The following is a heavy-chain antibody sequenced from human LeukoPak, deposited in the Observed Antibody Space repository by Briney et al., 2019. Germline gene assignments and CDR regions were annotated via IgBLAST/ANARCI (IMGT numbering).Heavy chain of an antibody. D-gene: IGHD1-26*01. CDR1: GFTFSSYS. CDR3: LRESYYAPQLFDY. Sequence: GGSLRLSCAASGFTFSSYSMNWVRQAPGKGLEWVSSISNSSSYIYYADSVKGRFTISRDNAKNSLYPQMNSLRADDTAVYYCLRESYYAPQLFDYWGQGTLVTVSS. V-gene: IGHV3-21*01. CDR2: ISNSSSYI. J-gene: IGHJ4*02.